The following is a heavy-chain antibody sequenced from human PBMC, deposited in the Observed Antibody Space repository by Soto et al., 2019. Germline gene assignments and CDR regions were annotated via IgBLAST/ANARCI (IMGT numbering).Heavy chain of an antibody. J-gene: IGHJ3*02. V-gene: IGHV4-34*01. Sequence: ASETLSLTCAVYGGSFSGYYWSWIRQPPGKGLEWIGEIYYSGSTNFNPSLKSRVTISVDTSKNQFSLKLSSVTAADTAVYYCARHPETDFWSGTELIDAFDIWGQGTMVTVSS. CDR2: IYYSGST. CDR1: GGSFSGYY. CDR3: ARHPETDFWSGTELIDAFDI. D-gene: IGHD3-3*01.